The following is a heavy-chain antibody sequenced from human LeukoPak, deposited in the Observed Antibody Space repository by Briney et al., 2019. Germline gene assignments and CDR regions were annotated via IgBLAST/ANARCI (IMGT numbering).Heavy chain of an antibody. CDR2: ISGSGGST. Sequence: PGRSLRLSCAASGFTFSSYGMHWVRQAPGKGLEWVSAISGSGGSTYYADSVKGRFTISRDNSKNTLYLQMNSLRAEDTAVYYCAKYDQLPWGGAFDIWGQGTMVTVSS. J-gene: IGHJ3*02. V-gene: IGHV3-23*01. D-gene: IGHD2-2*01. CDR3: AKYDQLPWGGAFDI. CDR1: GFTFSSYG.